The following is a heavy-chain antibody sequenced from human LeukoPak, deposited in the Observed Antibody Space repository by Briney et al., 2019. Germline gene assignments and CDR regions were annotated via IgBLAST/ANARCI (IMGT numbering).Heavy chain of an antibody. CDR3: ARWGSIAVAGTGDY. D-gene: IGHD6-19*01. Sequence: PSETLSLTCTVSGYSISSGYYWGWIRQPPGKGLEWIGSIYHSGSTYYNPSLKSRVTISVDTSKNQFSLKLSSVTAADTAVYYCARWGSIAVAGTGDYWGQGTLVTVSS. V-gene: IGHV4-38-2*02. J-gene: IGHJ4*02. CDR1: GYSISSGYY. CDR2: IYHSGST.